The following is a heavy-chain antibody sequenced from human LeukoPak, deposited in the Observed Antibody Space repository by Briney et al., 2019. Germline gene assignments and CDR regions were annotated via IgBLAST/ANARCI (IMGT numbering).Heavy chain of an antibody. CDR2: INPNSGGT. CDR1: GYTFTGYY. D-gene: IGHD3-3*01. J-gene: IGHJ4*02. V-gene: IGHV1-2*02. Sequence: ASVKDSCKASGYTFTGYYMHWVRQAPGQGLEWMGWINPNSGGTNYAQKFQGRVTMTRDTSISTAYMELSRLRSDDTAVYYCARARFLEWSYFDYWGQGTLVTVSS. CDR3: ARARFLEWSYFDY.